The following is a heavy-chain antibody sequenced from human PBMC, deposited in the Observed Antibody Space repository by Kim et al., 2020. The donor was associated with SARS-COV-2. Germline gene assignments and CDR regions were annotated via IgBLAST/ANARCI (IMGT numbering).Heavy chain of an antibody. V-gene: IGHV3-30*04. CDR2: ISYDGSNK. J-gene: IGHJ4*01. Sequence: GGSLRLSCAASGFTFSSYAMHWVRQAPGKGLEWVAVISYDGSNKYYADSVKGRFTISRDNSKNTLYLQMNSLRAEDTAVYYCARLPIGCGGDCYLDYWG. CDR1: GFTFSSYA. D-gene: IGHD2-21*02. CDR3: ARLPIGCGGDCYLDY.